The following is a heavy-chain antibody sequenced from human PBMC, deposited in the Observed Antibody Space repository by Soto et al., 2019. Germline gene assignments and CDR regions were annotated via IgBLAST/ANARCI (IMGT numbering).Heavy chain of an antibody. D-gene: IGHD3-9*01. CDR2: INSDGSST. J-gene: IGHJ6*02. CDR3: AREYYDILTGYYMRGYGMDV. V-gene: IGHV3-74*01. Sequence: GGSLRLSCAASGFTFSSYWMHWVRQAPGKGLVWVSRINSDGSSTSYADSVKGRFTISRDNAKNTLYLQMNSLRAEDTAVYYCAREYYDILTGYYMRGYGMDVWGQGTTVTVSS. CDR1: GFTFSSYW.